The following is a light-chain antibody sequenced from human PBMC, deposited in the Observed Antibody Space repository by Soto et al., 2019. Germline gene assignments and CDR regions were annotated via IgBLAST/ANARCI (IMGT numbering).Light chain of an antibody. J-gene: IGKJ1*01. CDR3: QQSYSAWS. CDR2: GAS. CDR1: QSISSY. V-gene: IGKV1-39*01. Sequence: DIQMTQSPSSLSASVGDRVTIICRASQSISSYLNWYQHKPGKAPKLLIYGASNLQGGVPSRFSGSGSGTDFTLTISSLLPDDFATYYCQQSYSAWSFGPGTKVEIK.